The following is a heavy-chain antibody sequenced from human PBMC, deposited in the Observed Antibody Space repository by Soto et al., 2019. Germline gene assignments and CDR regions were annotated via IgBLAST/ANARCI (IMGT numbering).Heavy chain of an antibody. Sequence: GGSLRLSCASSGFTFISYEMNWVRQAPGKGLEWVSYISSSGSTIYYANSVKGRFTNSRENAKNSLYLQMNSLRAEDTAVYYCATTHGPGYGMDVWGQGTTVTVSS. CDR2: ISSSGSTI. CDR3: ATTHGPGYGMDV. CDR1: GFTFISYE. J-gene: IGHJ6*02. V-gene: IGHV3-48*03.